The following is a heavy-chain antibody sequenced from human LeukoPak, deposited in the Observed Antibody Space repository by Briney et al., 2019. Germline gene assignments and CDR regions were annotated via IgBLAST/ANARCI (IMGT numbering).Heavy chain of an antibody. CDR3: ASDRAMVRGVLDV. J-gene: IGHJ6*02. D-gene: IGHD3-10*01. V-gene: IGHV1-69*13. Sequence: SVKVSCKASGGTFSSYAISWVRQAPGQGLEWMGGIIPIFGTANYAQKFQGRVTITADESTSTAYMELSSLRSEDTAVYYCASDRAMVRGVLDVWGQGTTVTVSS. CDR2: IIPIFGTA. CDR1: GGTFSSYA.